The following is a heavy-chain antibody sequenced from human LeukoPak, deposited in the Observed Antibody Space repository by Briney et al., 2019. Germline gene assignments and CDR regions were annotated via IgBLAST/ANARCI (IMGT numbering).Heavy chain of an antibody. J-gene: IGHJ4*02. D-gene: IGHD3-22*01. CDR1: GFPFSSYW. Sequence: PGGSLRLSYAASGFPFSSYWMNWVRQAPGKGLEWVANINQDGSEKYYVDSVKGRFTISRDNAKNSLYVQMNSLRAEDTAVYYCARSTKMGDYWGQGTLVTVSS. CDR3: ARSTKMGDY. V-gene: IGHV3-7*04. CDR2: INQDGSEK.